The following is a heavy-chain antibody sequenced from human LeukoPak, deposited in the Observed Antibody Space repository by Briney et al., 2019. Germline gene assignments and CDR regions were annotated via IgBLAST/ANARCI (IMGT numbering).Heavy chain of an antibody. V-gene: IGHV1-69*13. Sequence: ASVKVSCKASGGTFSSYAISWVRQAPGQGLEWMGGIIPIFGTANYAQKFQGRVTITADESTSTAYMELSSLRSEDTAVYYCARVYYGSVNWFDPWGQGTLVTVSS. J-gene: IGHJ5*02. CDR2: IIPIFGTA. CDR1: GGTFSSYA. CDR3: ARVYYGSVNWFDP. D-gene: IGHD3-10*01.